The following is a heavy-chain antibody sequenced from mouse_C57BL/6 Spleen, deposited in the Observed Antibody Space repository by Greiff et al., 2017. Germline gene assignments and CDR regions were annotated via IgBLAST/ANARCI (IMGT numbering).Heavy chain of an antibody. J-gene: IGHJ2*01. D-gene: IGHD1-1*01. CDR2: INYDGSST. CDR1: GFTFSDYY. Sequence: EVKLVESEGGLVQPGSSMKLSCTASGFTFSDYYMAWVRQVPEKGLEWVANINYDGSSTYYLDSLKSRFIISRDNAKNILYLQMSSLKSEDTATYYCARDTGLYYCDYWGQGTTLTVSS. V-gene: IGHV5-16*01. CDR3: ARDTGLYYCDY.